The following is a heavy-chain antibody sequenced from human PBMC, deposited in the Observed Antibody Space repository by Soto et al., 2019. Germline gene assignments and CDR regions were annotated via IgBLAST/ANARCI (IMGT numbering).Heavy chain of an antibody. CDR1: GFTFSSYE. Sequence: PGGSLRLSCAASGFTFSSYEMNWVRQAPGKGLEWVSYISSSGSTIYYADSVKGRFTISRDNAKNSLYLQMNSLRAEDTAVYYCASYDYSNYGYYYGMDVWGQGTTVTVSS. CDR2: ISSSGSTI. J-gene: IGHJ6*02. D-gene: IGHD4-4*01. CDR3: ASYDYSNYGYYYGMDV. V-gene: IGHV3-48*03.